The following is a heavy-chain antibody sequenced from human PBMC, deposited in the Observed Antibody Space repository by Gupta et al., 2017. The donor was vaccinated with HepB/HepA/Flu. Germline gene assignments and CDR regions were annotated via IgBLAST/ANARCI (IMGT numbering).Heavy chain of an antibody. V-gene: IGHV3-48*03. CDR3: ARDRGVRGNYGMDV. D-gene: IGHD3-10*01. CDR2: ISSGGITI. J-gene: IGHJ6*02. Sequence: EAQLVESGGGLVQPGGSLRLSCAASGFSFSSHEMNWVRQAPGKGLEWVSYISSGGITIDYADSVKGRFTISRDNAKTSLYLQMNSLRAEDTAVYYCARDRGVRGNYGMDVWGQGTTVTGSS. CDR1: GFSFSSHE.